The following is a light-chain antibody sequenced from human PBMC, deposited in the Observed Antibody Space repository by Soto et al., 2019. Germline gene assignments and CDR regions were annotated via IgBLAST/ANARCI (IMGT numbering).Light chain of an antibody. V-gene: IGLV1-44*01. CDR1: SSNIGINT. Sequence: QSVLTQPPSTSGTPGQRVSISCSRGSSNIGINTVTWYQQLPGTAPKLLIYNNIQRPSGVPDRISGSKSGTSAYLAISGLQSEDEADYFCATWDDSLHGLVFGGGTQLTVL. J-gene: IGLJ2*01. CDR3: ATWDDSLHGLV. CDR2: NNI.